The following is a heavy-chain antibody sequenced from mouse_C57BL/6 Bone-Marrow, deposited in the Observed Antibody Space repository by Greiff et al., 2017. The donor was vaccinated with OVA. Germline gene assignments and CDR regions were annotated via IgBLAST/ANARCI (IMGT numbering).Heavy chain of an antibody. Sequence: EVKLMESGGGLVKPGGSLKLSCAASGFTFSSYAMSWVRQTPEKRLEWVATISDGGSYTYYPDNVKGRFTISRDNAKNNLYLQMSHLKSEDTAMYYCARDRTLGYFDVWGTGTTVTVSS. CDR2: ISDGGSYT. V-gene: IGHV5-4*01. J-gene: IGHJ1*03. CDR3: ARDRTLGYFDV. CDR1: GFTFSSYA.